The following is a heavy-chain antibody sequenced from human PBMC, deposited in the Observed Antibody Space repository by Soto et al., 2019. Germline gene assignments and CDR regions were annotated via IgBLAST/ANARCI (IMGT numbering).Heavy chain of an antibody. Sequence: PGESLKISCKGSGYSFTSYWIGWVRQMPGKGLEWMGIIYPGDSDTRYSPSFQGQVTISADKSISTAYLQWSSLKASDTAMYYCARLAVATPTLTYYFDYWGQGTLVTVSS. J-gene: IGHJ4*02. V-gene: IGHV5-51*01. D-gene: IGHD2-15*01. CDR1: GYSFTSYW. CDR3: ARLAVATPTLTYYFDY. CDR2: IYPGDSDT.